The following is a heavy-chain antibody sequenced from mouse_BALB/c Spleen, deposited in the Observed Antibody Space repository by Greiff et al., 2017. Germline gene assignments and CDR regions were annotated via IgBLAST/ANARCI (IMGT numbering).Heavy chain of an antibody. CDR1: GFTFTDYY. V-gene: IGHV7-3*02. J-gene: IGHJ1*01. D-gene: IGHD2-10*01. CDR3: ARVPLAYCGNYGYFDV. Sequence: EVQLVESGGGLVQPGGSLRLSCATSGFTFTDYYMSWVRQPPGQALEWLGFIRKKANGYTTEYSATVKGQFTISRDNSQSNLYLQMNTLRAKDSATYYCARVPLAYCGNYGYFDVWGAGTTVTVSS. CDR2: IRKKANGYTT.